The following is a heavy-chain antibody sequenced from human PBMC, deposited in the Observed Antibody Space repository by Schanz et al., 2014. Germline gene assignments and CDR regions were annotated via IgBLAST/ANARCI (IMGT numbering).Heavy chain of an antibody. CDR1: GFTFNNYD. CDR3: AKVWGSDYFYPFDY. V-gene: IGHV3-23*04. CDR2: ISGGGGSA. Sequence: EVQLVESGGGLVQPGGSLRLSCAASGFTFNNYDMNWVRLVPGKGLECVSGISGGGGSAYYADSVKGRFTISRDNSKNTLYLQMSSLRAEATAVYYCAKVWGSDYFYPFDYWGQGTLVTVSS. J-gene: IGHJ4*02. D-gene: IGHD3-22*01.